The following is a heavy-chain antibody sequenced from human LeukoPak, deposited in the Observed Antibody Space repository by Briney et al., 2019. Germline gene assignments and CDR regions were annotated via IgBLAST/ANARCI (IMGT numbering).Heavy chain of an antibody. CDR2: ISYSGST. CDR3: ARRGTTVVVDY. V-gene: IGHV4-39*01. CDR1: GGSISSGTYY. Sequence: PSETLSLTCTVSGGSISSGTYYWNWIRQPPGKGLEWIGSISYSGSTNYNPSLKSRVTMSVDTSKNQFSLNLTSVTAADTAVYYCARRGTTVVVDYWGQRTLVIVSS. J-gene: IGHJ4*02. D-gene: IGHD1-7*01.